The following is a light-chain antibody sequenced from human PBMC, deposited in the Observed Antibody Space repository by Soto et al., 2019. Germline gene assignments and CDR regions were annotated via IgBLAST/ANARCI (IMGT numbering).Light chain of an antibody. J-gene: IGKJ1*01. Sequence: ENVLTQSPGTLSLSPGERATLSCRASQSITSNSLAWYQQKPGQAPRLLIYGASRRATGIPDRFSGSGSGTDFTLTISRVETEDFAVYYCQHYGTTPWTFGQGNKVGIK. V-gene: IGKV3-20*01. CDR2: GAS. CDR1: QSITSNS. CDR3: QHYGTTPWT.